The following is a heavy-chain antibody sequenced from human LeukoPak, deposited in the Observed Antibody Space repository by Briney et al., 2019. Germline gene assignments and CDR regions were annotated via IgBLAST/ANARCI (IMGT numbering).Heavy chain of an antibody. V-gene: IGHV4-38-2*02. D-gene: IGHD3-10*01. J-gene: IGHJ6*02. Sequence: SETLSLTCTVSGYSISSGYYWGWIRQPPGKGLEWIGSIYHSGSTYYNPSLKSRVTISVDTSKNQFSLKLSSVTAADTAVYYCARDRDYSVDVWGQGTTVTVSS. CDR1: GYSISSGYY. CDR3: ARDRDYSVDV. CDR2: IYHSGST.